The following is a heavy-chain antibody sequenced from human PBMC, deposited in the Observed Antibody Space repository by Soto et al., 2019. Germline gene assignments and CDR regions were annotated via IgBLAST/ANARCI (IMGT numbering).Heavy chain of an antibody. V-gene: IGHV1-46*03. Sequence: APVKVSCKASGYTFTSYYMHWVRQAPGQGLEWMGIINPSGGSTSYAQKFQGRVTMTRDTSTSTVYMELSSLRSGDTAVYYCARGGIGGWLQYTGFDYLGKGYLVTGSS. CDR2: INPSGGST. J-gene: IGHJ4*02. CDR1: GYTFTSYY. CDR3: ARGGIGGWLQYTGFDY. D-gene: IGHD5-12*01.